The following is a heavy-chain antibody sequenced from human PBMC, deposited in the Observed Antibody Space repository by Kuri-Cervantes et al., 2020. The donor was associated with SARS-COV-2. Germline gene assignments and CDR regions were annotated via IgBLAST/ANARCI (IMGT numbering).Heavy chain of an antibody. J-gene: IGHJ4*02. CDR2: IKQDGSEK. V-gene: IGHV3-7*01. CDR1: GFTFSNAW. CDR3: ARGLSRKPFDY. Sequence: GGSLRLSCAASGFTFSNAWMSWVRQAPGKGLEWVANIKQDGSEKYYVDSVKGRFTISRDNAKNSLYLQMNSLRAEDTAVYYCARGLSRKPFDYWGQGTLVTVSS.